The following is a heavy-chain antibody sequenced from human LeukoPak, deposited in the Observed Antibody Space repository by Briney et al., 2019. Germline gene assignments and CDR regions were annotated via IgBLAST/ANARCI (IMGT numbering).Heavy chain of an antibody. J-gene: IGHJ4*02. Sequence: GGSLRLSCAASGFTFRSYAMSWVRQAPGKGLEWVSAISGSGGSTYYADSVKGRFTISRDNSKNTLYLQMNSLRAEDTAVYYCAKDRRVARIVVVTARNAFDYWGQGTLVTVSS. V-gene: IGHV3-23*01. CDR3: AKDRRVARIVVVTARNAFDY. D-gene: IGHD2-21*02. CDR2: ISGSGGST. CDR1: GFTFRSYA.